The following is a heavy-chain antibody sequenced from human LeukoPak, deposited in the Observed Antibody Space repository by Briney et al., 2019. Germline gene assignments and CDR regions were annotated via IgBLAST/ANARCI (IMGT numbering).Heavy chain of an antibody. V-gene: IGHV4-31*03. CDR2: IYNSGGT. J-gene: IGHJ4*02. Sequence: SETLSLTCTVSGGSINSNGYYWSWVRQHPGKGLEWIGYIYNSGGTYYNQSLKSRLTTSVDTSKNQFSLKLSSVTAADTAVYYCARVVAATIYQFDYWGQGTLVTVSS. D-gene: IGHD2-15*01. CDR1: GGSINSNGYY. CDR3: ARVVAATIYQFDY.